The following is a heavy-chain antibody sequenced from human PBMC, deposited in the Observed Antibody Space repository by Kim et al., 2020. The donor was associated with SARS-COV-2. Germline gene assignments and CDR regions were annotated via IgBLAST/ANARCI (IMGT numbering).Heavy chain of an antibody. CDR2: IYGDGSSA. V-gene: IGHV3-74*01. CDR3: VRESGDRKPHSGGFDV. Sequence: GGSLRLSCAASGFTFSTFWMHWVRQVPGKGLVWVSTIYGDGSSAFYADSVKGRFTISRDAAKNTLFLLMDSLRVEDTAVYHCVRESGDRKPHSGGFDVWGQGTMVTVSP. CDR1: GFTFSTFW. J-gene: IGHJ3*01. D-gene: IGHD3-10*01.